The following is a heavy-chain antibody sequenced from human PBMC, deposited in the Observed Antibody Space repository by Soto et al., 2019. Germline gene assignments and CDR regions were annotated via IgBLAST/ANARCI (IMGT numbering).Heavy chain of an antibody. CDR2: ISSSSSYT. V-gene: IGHV3-11*06. CDR3: ARKKYYFDY. J-gene: IGHJ4*02. CDR1: GFTFSDYY. Sequence: LRLSCAASGFTFSDYYMSWIRQAPGKGLEWVSYISSSSSYTNYADSVKGRFTISRDNAKNSLYLQMNSLRAEDTAVYYCARKKYYFDYWGQGTLVTVSS.